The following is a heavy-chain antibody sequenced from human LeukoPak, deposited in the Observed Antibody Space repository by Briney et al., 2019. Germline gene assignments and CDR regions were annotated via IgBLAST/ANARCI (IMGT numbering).Heavy chain of an antibody. CDR2: INSDGRSL. J-gene: IGHJ5*02. D-gene: IGHD3-10*01. CDR3: TPGSGSYFGWFDP. CDR1: GFTFSSYW. Sequence: PGGSLRLSCAASGFTFSSYWMHWVRQAPGKGLVWVSRINSDGRSLIYADSGKGRFTISRDNAKNTLYLQMNSLRADDTAVYYCTPGSGSYFGWFDPWGLGTLVTVSS. V-gene: IGHV3-74*01.